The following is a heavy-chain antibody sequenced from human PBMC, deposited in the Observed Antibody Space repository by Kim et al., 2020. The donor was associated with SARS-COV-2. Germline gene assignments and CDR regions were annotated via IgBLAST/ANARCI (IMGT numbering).Heavy chain of an antibody. CDR2: ISAYNGNT. D-gene: IGHD3-9*01. Sequence: ASVKVSCKASGYTFTSYGITWVRQAPGQGLEWMGWISAYNGNTNYAQKLQGRVTMTVDTSTSTAYMQLRSLRSDDTAVYYCAREGNYDILTGYVHSDYYYYGMDVWGQGTTVTVSS. V-gene: IGHV1-18*01. CDR1: GYTFTSYG. CDR3: AREGNYDILTGYVHSDYYYYGMDV. J-gene: IGHJ6*02.